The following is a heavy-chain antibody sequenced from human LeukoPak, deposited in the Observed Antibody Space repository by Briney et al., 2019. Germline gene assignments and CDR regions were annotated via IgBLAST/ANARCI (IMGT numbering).Heavy chain of an antibody. Sequence: GASVRVSFKASGYSFNIYGFSWVRHAPGQGLEWRGWISAYNGHTNYTQNLPGRVPMTTDTSATTVYVDVRRVRSGDRAVYFCDRGGALTSFDSWGQGTLITVSS. CDR3: DRGGALTSFDS. CDR1: GYSFNIYG. D-gene: IGHD3-16*01. J-gene: IGHJ4*02. V-gene: IGHV1-18*01. CDR2: ISAYNGHT.